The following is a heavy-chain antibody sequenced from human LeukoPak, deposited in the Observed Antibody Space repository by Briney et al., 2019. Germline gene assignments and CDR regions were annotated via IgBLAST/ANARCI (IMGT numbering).Heavy chain of an antibody. CDR1: GYSFISYW. J-gene: IGHJ6*02. V-gene: IGHV5-51*01. CDR3: TVVPEDYYYGMDV. CDR2: IYPGDSDT. Sequence: GESLEISCKGSGYSFISYWIGWVRQMPGKGLEWMGIIYPGDSDTRYSPSFQGQVTISADKSISTAYLQWSSLKASDTAMYYCTVVPEDYYYGMDVWGQGTTVTVSS. D-gene: IGHD2-2*01.